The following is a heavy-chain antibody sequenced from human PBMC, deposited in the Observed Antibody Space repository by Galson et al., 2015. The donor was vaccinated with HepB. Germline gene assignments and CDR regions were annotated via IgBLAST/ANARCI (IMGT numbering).Heavy chain of an antibody. Sequence: SVKVSCKASGYTFTSYAMHWVRQAPGQRLEWMGWINAGNGNTKYSQKFQGRVTITRDTSASTAYMELSSLRSEDTAVYYCARVYSGYDWGFDYWGQGTLVTVSS. J-gene: IGHJ4*02. V-gene: IGHV1-3*01. CDR3: ARVYSGYDWGFDY. CDR2: INAGNGNT. CDR1: GYTFTSYA. D-gene: IGHD5-12*01.